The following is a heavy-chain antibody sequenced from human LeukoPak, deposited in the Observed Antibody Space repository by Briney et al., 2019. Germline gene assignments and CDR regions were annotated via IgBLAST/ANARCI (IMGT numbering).Heavy chain of an antibody. Sequence: SQTLSLTCTVSGGSISSGGYYWSWIRQHPGKGLEWIGYIYYSGSTYYNPSLKSRVTISVDTSKNQFSLKLSSVTAADTAVYYCAGGDYGDDSPFDYWGQGTLVTVSS. J-gene: IGHJ4*02. D-gene: IGHD4-17*01. V-gene: IGHV4-31*03. CDR2: IYYSGST. CDR1: GGSISSGGYY. CDR3: AGGDYGDDSPFDY.